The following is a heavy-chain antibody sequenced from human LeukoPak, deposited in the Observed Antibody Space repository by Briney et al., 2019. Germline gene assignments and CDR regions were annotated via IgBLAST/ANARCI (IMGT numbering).Heavy chain of an antibody. J-gene: IGHJ4*02. V-gene: IGHV3-48*02. D-gene: IGHD2-15*01. CDR3: ARDLYF. Sequence: PGGSLGLSCVVSGFTFSSYSMNWVRQAPGKGLEWISYISSSSTTIYYADSVKGRFTISRDNAKNSLYLQMNSLRDEDTAVYYCARDLYFWGQGTLVTVSS. CDR1: GFTFSSYS. CDR2: ISSSSTTI.